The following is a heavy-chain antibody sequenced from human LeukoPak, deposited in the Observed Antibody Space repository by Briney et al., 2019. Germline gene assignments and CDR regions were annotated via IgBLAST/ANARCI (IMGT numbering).Heavy chain of an antibody. V-gene: IGHV3-30*04. J-gene: IGHJ4*02. D-gene: IGHD3-10*01. Sequence: GGSLRLSCAASGFIFSSYAMHWVRQAPGKGLEWVAVISYDGSNKYYADSVKGRFTISRDNSKNTLYLQMNSLRAEDTAVYYCAREGRYYYGSGSYYNPFDYWGQGTLVTVSS. CDR2: ISYDGSNK. CDR3: AREGRYYYGSGSYYNPFDY. CDR1: GFIFSSYA.